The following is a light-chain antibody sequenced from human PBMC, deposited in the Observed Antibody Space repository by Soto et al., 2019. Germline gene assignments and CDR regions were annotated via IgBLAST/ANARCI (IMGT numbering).Light chain of an antibody. J-gene: IGKJ1*01. CDR1: QTIGTY. Sequence: DIQMTQSPSSLYASLGDRVTITCRASQTIGTYVNWYRQKSGAXXEXXIYDASTLQSGVPSRFRGGASGTDLTITISSLQLDDCETYYGQQSYNTPLTFGQGTKVDIK. CDR2: DAS. CDR3: QQSYNTPLT. V-gene: IGKV1-39*01.